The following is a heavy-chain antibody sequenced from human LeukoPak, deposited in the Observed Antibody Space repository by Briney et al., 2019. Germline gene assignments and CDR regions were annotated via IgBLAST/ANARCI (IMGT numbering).Heavy chain of an antibody. Sequence: KSSETLSLTCTVSGGSLNNNYWSWVRQPPGKGLEWIGYISYSRSTNYNPPLESRVSISMASSRAQFSLQVNSVTAADTAVYFCARHLSDRTTVAGEFDYWGQGILVSVSS. CDR3: ARHLSDRTTVAGEFDY. J-gene: IGHJ4*02. D-gene: IGHD6-19*01. CDR2: ISYSRST. CDR1: GGSLNNNY. V-gene: IGHV4-59*08.